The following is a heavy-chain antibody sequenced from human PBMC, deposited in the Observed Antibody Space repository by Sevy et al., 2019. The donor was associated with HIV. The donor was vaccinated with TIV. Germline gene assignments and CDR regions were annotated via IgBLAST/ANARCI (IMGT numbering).Heavy chain of an antibody. CDR3: ARDKGWSIGEFDY. V-gene: IGHV6-1*01. CDR2: TYYRSKWYN. D-gene: IGHD6-19*01. CDR1: GESVSSNSAA. Sequence: KQSQTISLTCAISGESVSSNSAAWNWIRQSPSRGLEWLGRTYYRSKWYNVYAVSVKSRITINPDTSKNQFSLQLNSVTPEDTAVYYCARDKGWSIGEFDYWGQGTLVTVSS. J-gene: IGHJ4*02.